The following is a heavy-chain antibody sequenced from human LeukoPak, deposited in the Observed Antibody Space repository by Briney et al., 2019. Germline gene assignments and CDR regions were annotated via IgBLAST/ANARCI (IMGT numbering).Heavy chain of an antibody. J-gene: IGHJ4*02. CDR2: IKEDGSQK. CDR3: ARDWRYSTFDY. CDR1: GFTFSSYG. D-gene: IGHD2-15*01. V-gene: IGHV3-7*01. Sequence: PGGSLRLSCAASGFTFSSYGMSWVRQAPGKGLEWVANIKEDGSQKNYVDSVKGRFTISRDNARNSLYLQMNSVRAEDTAVYYCARDWRYSTFDYWGQGTLVTVSS.